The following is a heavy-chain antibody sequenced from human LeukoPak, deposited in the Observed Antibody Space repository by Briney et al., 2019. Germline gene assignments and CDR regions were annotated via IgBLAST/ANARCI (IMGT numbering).Heavy chain of an antibody. V-gene: IGHV4-59*01. J-gene: IGHJ4*02. CDR2: IYYTGST. Sequence: SETLSLTCTVFGGSISSYSWNWIRQPPGKGLEWIGYIYYTGSTNYNPYLKSRFTISVDQSKNQLCLKLSSVTAADTAVYYCARDGRVDYGDYTFDFWGQGILVTVSS. CDR1: GGSISSYS. CDR3: ARDGRVDYGDYTFDF. D-gene: IGHD4-17*01.